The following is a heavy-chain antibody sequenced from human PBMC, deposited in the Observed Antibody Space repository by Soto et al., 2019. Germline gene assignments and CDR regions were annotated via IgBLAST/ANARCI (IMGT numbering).Heavy chain of an antibody. J-gene: IGHJ4*02. Sequence: QVQLEQSEIEVKKPGSSVKVPCKVSGGAISWVRQAPGQGFEWLAGIVPTYRTIKYGQKFPDRLTITADYMSLTRLRPGDTAVYYCVLSRSVPRDMYFGSWSSLDDWGQGTLV. V-gene: IGHV1-69*01. CDR2: IVPTYRTI. D-gene: IGHD3-10*01. CDR3: VLSRSVPRDMYFGSWSSLDD. CDR1: GGA.